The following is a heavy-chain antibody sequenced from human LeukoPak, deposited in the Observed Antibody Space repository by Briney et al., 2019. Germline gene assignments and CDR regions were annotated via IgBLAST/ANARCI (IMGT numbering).Heavy chain of an antibody. CDR1: GFTVSSNY. Sequence: QPGGSLRLSCAASGFTVSSNYMSWVRQAPGKGLEWVSVIYSGGSTYYADSVKGRFTISRDNAKNSLYLQMNSLRADDTAVYYCARFAAGGSYYYYMDVWGKGTTVTVSS. CDR3: ARFAAGGSYYYYMDV. D-gene: IGHD6-25*01. V-gene: IGHV3-53*01. J-gene: IGHJ6*03. CDR2: IYSGGST.